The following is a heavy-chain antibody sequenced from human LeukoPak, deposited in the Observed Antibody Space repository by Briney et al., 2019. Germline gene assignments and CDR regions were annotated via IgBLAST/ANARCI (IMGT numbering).Heavy chain of an antibody. Sequence: ASVKVSCKASGYTFTGYYMHWVRQAPGQGLEWMGWINPNSGGTNYAQKLQGRVTMTRDTSISTAYMELSRLRSDDTAVYYCASFLGYSYGWDYWGQGTLVTVSS. J-gene: IGHJ4*02. CDR2: INPNSGGT. CDR3: ASFLGYSYGWDY. V-gene: IGHV1-2*02. CDR1: GYTFTGYY. D-gene: IGHD5-18*01.